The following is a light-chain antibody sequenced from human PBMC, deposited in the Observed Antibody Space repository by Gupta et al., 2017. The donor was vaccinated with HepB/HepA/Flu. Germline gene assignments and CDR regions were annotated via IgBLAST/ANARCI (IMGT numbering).Light chain of an antibody. CDR2: DVD. V-gene: IGLV2-14*03. CDR3: SSYTSNYLRV. Sequence: QSALPQPASVSGSPGQSIPISCTGTSSDVGGYDFVSWYQQHPGKAHKVIIYDVDSRPSGISDRFSGSKSGNTASLTISGLQADDEADYYCSSYTSNYLRVFGGGTRVTVL. CDR1: SSDVGGYDF. J-gene: IGLJ3*02.